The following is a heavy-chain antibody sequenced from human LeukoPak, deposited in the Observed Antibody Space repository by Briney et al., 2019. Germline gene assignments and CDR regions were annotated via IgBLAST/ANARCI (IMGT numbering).Heavy chain of an antibody. CDR3: ARNRGWLQFDY. D-gene: IGHD5-12*01. V-gene: IGHV3-7*03. Sequence: GGSLRLSCAASGFIFSDHWLDWVRQAPGKGLEWVAHIKGDGSQKYYVDSVKGRFTISRDNAKTSLYLQMDSLRAEDTAVYYCARNRGWLQFDYWGQGTLVTVSS. CDR1: GFIFSDHW. CDR2: IKGDGSQK. J-gene: IGHJ4*02.